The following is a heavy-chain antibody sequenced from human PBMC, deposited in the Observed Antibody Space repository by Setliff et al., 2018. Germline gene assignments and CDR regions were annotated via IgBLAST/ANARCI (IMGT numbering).Heavy chain of an antibody. D-gene: IGHD3-22*01. CDR2: IYYSGTT. Sequence: SETLSLTCTVSDVSISSSSFYWAWIRQPPGKGLEWIGYIYYSGTTNYNPSLKSRVTISVDTSKKQFSLKLSSVPAADTAVYYCARGSYFDSSGYSPDYFDYWGQGTLVTVSS. CDR3: ARGSYFDSSGYSPDYFDY. V-gene: IGHV4-61*05. J-gene: IGHJ4*02. CDR1: DVSISSSSFY.